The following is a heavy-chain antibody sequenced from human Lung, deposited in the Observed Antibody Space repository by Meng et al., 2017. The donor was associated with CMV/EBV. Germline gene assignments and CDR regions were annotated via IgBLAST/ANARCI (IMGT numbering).Heavy chain of an antibody. CDR1: GFSFSSSS. J-gene: IGHJ5*02. CDR2: ISYDGGNK. V-gene: IGHV3-30*04. CDR3: ARDDYSNYPVDH. D-gene: IGHD4-11*01. Sequence: CAASGFSFSSSSMHWVRQAAGKGLEWVAVISYDGGNKYYADSVKGRFTISRDNSKNTLYLQMNSLRAEDTAVYYCARDDYSNYPVDHWGQGTLVTVSS.